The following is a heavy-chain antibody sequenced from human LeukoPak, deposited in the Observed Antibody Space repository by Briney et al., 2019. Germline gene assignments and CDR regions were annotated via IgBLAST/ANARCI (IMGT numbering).Heavy chain of an antibody. V-gene: IGHV3-21*01. CDR3: ARGVAAAATLSPGDY. CDR2: ISAAGNYI. J-gene: IGHJ4*02. Sequence: GGSLRLSCAASGFTFSSYSMTWVRQAPGKGLEWVSSISAAGNYIYYPDSLRGRFTISRDNAKNSLYLQMNSLRAEDTAVYFCARGVAAAATLSPGDYWGQGTLSPSPQ. CDR1: GFTFSSYS. D-gene: IGHD6-13*01.